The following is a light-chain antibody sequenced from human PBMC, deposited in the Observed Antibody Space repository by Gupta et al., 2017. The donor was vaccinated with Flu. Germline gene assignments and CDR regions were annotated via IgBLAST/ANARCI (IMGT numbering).Light chain of an antibody. Sequence: QSALTHPPSVSGSPRQTIPISCTGTSSDVGYYNFVSWYQRHPGKAPKLLIYEDINRPSGISNRFSGYKYGSTASLTIFGLQAEDEDDYFCCSYAGSSTFAYVFGTGTKVTVL. V-gene: IGLV2-23*02. CDR3: CSYAGSSTFAYV. CDR2: EDI. J-gene: IGLJ1*01. CDR1: SSDVGYYNF.